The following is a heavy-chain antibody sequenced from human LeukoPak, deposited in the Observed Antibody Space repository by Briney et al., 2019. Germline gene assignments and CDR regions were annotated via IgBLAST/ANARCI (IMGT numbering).Heavy chain of an antibody. J-gene: IGHJ3*01. CDR1: GFTFTRNW. Sequence: GGSLRLSCAASGFTFTRNWMSWVRQAPGKGLEWVANTKQDGSEKYYVDSVKGRFTISRDNAKNSLYLQMNSLRAEDTAVYYCARERATAIVTAFDLWGQGTMVTVSS. CDR3: ARERATAIVTAFDL. V-gene: IGHV3-7*01. D-gene: IGHD5-18*01. CDR2: TKQDGSEK.